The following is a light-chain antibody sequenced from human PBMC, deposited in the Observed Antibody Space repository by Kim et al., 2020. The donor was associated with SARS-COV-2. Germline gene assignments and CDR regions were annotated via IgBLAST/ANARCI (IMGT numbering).Light chain of an antibody. CDR3: QQYWSSPLT. CDR1: HDISKW. V-gene: IGKV1-5*03. J-gene: IGKJ4*01. CDR2: SAS. Sequence: DIQMTQTPSTLAASVGDRVTITCRASHDISKWLAWYQRSPGKAPKVLISSASTLESGVPSRFTGSGSGTEFTLTIASLQPDDFATYYCQQYWSSPLTFGGGTKVDIK.